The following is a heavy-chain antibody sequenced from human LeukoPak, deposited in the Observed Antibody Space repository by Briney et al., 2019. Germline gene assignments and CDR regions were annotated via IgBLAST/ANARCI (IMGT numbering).Heavy chain of an antibody. CDR3: ARDPGLGNYFDY. V-gene: IGHV3-30-3*01. Sequence: GGSLRLSCAASGFTFSSYAMHWVRQAPGKGLEWVAVISYDGSNKYYADSVKGRFTISRDNSKNTLYLQMNSLRAEGTAVYYCARDPGLGNYFDYWGQGTLVTVSS. J-gene: IGHJ4*02. CDR1: GFTFSSYA. D-gene: IGHD1-14*01. CDR2: ISYDGSNK.